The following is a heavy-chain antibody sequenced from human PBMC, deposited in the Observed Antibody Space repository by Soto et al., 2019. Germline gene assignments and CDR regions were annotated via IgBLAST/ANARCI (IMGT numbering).Heavy chain of an antibody. CDR2: ISAYNGNT. CDR3: ARDGLLIYVWGGPRQSDY. Sequence: QVQLVQSGAEVKKPGASVKVSCKASGYTFTSYGISWVRQAPGQGLEWMGWISAYNGNTNYAQKLQGRGTMTTDTSTRTSDMDLRSLRSDDTTMYYWARDGLLIYVWGGPRQSDYWGQGTLVTFYS. D-gene: IGHD3-16*01. J-gene: IGHJ4*02. CDR1: GYTFTSYG. V-gene: IGHV1-18*01.